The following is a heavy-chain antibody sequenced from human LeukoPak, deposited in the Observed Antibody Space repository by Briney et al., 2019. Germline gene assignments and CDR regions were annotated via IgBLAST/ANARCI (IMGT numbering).Heavy chain of an antibody. J-gene: IGHJ4*02. CDR2: ISYDGSNK. Sequence: YPGGSLGLSCAASGFTFSSYAMHWVRQAPGKGLEWVAVISYDGSNKYYADSVKGRFTISRDNSKNTLYLQMNSLRAEDTVVYYCARMEGDWGQGTLVTVSS. CDR3: ARMEGD. D-gene: IGHD3-16*01. CDR1: GFTFSSYA. V-gene: IGHV3-30*04.